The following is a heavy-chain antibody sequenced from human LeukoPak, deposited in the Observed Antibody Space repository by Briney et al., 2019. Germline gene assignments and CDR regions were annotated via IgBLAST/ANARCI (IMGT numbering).Heavy chain of an antibody. CDR2: VKGKSDGGTI. Sequence: PGGSLRLSCAASGFTFTNAWMSGVRQAPGKGLEWVGRVKGKSDGGTIDYAAPVKGRFTISGDDSKTMVSLQMNSLESGDTAVYYCTTDRAISGLPIFGYWGQGTPVTVSS. CDR1: GFTFTNAW. V-gene: IGHV3-15*01. CDR3: TTDRAISGLPIFGY. D-gene: IGHD3-3*01. J-gene: IGHJ4*02.